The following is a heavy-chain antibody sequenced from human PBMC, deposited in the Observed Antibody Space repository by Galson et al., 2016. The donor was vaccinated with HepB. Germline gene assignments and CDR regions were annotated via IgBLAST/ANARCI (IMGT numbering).Heavy chain of an antibody. V-gene: IGHV4-61*01. Sequence: SETLSLTCIVSGGAVSSGSSYWNWIRQPPGKGLEWIGYIYYSGSTNYNPSLNSRVTISLDMTKNQFSLRLISVTAAYTAFYFCARDEPSGYNRMGIHSWGQGTLVTVPS. CDR3: ARDEPSGYNRMGIHS. J-gene: IGHJ4*02. D-gene: IGHD5-24*01. CDR2: IYYSGST. CDR1: GGAVSSGSSY.